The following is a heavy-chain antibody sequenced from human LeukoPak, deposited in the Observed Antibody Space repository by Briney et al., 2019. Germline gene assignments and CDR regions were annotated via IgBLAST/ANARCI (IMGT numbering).Heavy chain of an antibody. Sequence: GGSLRLSCAASGFTFSSYSMNWVRQALGKGLEWVSYISSSSSTIYYADSVKGRFTISRDNAKHSLYLQMNSLRAEDTAVYYCVTESGWLFDYWGQGTLVTVSS. D-gene: IGHD5-12*01. CDR1: GFTFSSYS. V-gene: IGHV3-48*01. CDR2: ISSSSSTI. J-gene: IGHJ4*02. CDR3: VTESGWLFDY.